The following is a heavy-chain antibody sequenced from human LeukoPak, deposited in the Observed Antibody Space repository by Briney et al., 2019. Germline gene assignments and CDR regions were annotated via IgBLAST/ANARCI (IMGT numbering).Heavy chain of an antibody. CDR1: GGSISSGGYY. V-gene: IGHV4-30-2*01. CDR2: IYHSGST. D-gene: IGHD3-3*01. Sequence: PSQTLSLTCTVSGGSISSGGYYWSWIRQPPGKGLEWIGYIYHSGSTYYNPSLKSRVTISVDRSKNQFSLKLSSVTAADTAVYYCARDRHDFWSGYYYYYMDVWGKGTTVTVSS. J-gene: IGHJ6*03. CDR3: ARDRHDFWSGYYYYYMDV.